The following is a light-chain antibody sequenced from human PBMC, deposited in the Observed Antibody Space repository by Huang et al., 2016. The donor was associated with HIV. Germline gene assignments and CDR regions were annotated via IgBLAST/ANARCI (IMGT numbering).Light chain of an antibody. CDR3: QQYDKVPPT. Sequence: DIQMTQSPSSLSASVGDRVTITCQASLDIYNFVNWYQQKPGKAPKRLIDDASNLEAGVPSRFSGSGSGTDFTFTISSLQPEDIGTYYCQQYDKVPPTFGGGTKLEIK. J-gene: IGKJ4*01. CDR1: LDIYNF. CDR2: DAS. V-gene: IGKV1-33*01.